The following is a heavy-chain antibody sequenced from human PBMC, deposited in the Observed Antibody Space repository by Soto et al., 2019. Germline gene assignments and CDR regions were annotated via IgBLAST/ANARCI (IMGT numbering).Heavy chain of an antibody. V-gene: IGHV4-59*08. CDR1: GDSISNSF. Sequence: SETLSLTCTVSGDSISNSFWAWIRQPPGKGLEWIGYIHYSGSANYNPSLKSRVTISLDTSKNQFSLRLNSVTAADTAVYYCVRSRSEPSVFMHPFDYWGQGILVNVSS. CDR2: IHYSGSA. J-gene: IGHJ4*02. D-gene: IGHD3-10*01. CDR3: VRSRSEPSVFMHPFDY.